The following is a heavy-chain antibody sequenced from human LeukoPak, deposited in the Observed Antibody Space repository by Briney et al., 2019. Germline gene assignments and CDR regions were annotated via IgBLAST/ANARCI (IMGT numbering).Heavy chain of an antibody. J-gene: IGHJ6*03. CDR3: AREGGSGPPYYYYYMDV. V-gene: IGHV4-4*07. Sequence: PSETLSLTCTVSGGSISSYYWSWIRQPAGKGLEWIGRIYTSGSTNYNPSLKSRVTMSVDTSKNQFSLKLSSVTAADTAVYYCAREGGSGPPYYYYYMDVWGKGTTVTISS. D-gene: IGHD3-10*01. CDR1: GGSISSYY. CDR2: IYTSGST.